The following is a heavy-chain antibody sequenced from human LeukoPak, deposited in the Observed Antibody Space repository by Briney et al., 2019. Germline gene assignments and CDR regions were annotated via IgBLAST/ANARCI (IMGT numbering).Heavy chain of an antibody. CDR2: IYYSGST. J-gene: IGHJ5*02. Sequence: SETLSLTCTVSGGSISSYYWSWIRQPPGKGLEWIGYIYYSGSTNYNPSLKSRVTISVDTSKNQFSLKLSSVTAADTAVYYCARGLKLLWFGKGHWFDPWGQGTLVTVSS. CDR3: ARGLKLLWFGKGHWFDP. D-gene: IGHD3-10*01. V-gene: IGHV4-59*12. CDR1: GGSISSYY.